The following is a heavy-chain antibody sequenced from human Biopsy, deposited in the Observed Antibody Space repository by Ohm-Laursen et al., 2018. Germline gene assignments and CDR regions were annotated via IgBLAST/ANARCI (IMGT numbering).Heavy chain of an antibody. CDR2: IWYDGSRQ. D-gene: IGHD6-25*01. CDR3: VRDGAAGYGLDV. Sequence: SLRLSCAASGFTFSSYGMHWVRQAPGKGLEWVAVIWYDGSRQYYADSVKGRFTISRDNCKNTLYLQMNSLRAEDTAVYYCVRDGAAGYGLDVWGQGTTVTVSS. J-gene: IGHJ6*02. CDR1: GFTFSSYG. V-gene: IGHV3-33*01.